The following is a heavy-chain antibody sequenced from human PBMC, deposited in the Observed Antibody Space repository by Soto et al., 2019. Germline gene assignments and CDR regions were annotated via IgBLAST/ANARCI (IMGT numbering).Heavy chain of an antibody. V-gene: IGHV1-18*01. D-gene: IGHD5-12*01. Sequence: QVQLVQSGGEEKKPGASVKVSCKASGYTFTSYGVSWVRQAPGQGLEWMRWISVFKGTTNYAQKFQGRVTMTTDTSTSTAHMELRSLRSDDTAVYYCAREGSTIRNYDYYYYGMDVWGQGTTVTVSS. CDR3: AREGSTIRNYDYYYYGMDV. J-gene: IGHJ6*02. CDR2: ISVFKGTT. CDR1: GYTFTSYG.